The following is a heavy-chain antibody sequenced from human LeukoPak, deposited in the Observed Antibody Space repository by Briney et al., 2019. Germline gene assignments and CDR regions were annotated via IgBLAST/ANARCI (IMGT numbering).Heavy chain of an antibody. CDR1: GFTFSSYA. Sequence: GGSLRLSCAASGFTFSSYAMSWVRQAPGKGLEWVSAISGSGGSTYYADSVKGRFTISRDNSKNTLYLQMNSLRAEDTAVYYCAKVQTSDYDSWSGYYGWDYWGQGTLVTVSS. CDR2: ISGSGGST. V-gene: IGHV3-23*01. J-gene: IGHJ4*02. CDR3: AKVQTSDYDSWSGYYGWDY. D-gene: IGHD3-3*01.